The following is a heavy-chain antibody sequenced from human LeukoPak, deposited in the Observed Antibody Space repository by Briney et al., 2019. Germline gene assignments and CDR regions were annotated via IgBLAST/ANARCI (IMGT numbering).Heavy chain of an antibody. V-gene: IGHV4-34*01. Sequence: KPSETLSLTCAVYGGSFSGYYWSWIRQPPGKGLEWIGEINHSGSTNYNPSLKSRVTMSLDTSKNHFSLKLSSVTAADTAVYYCARDKYYGSGNYGKYNWFDPWGQGTLVTVSS. CDR1: GGSFSGYY. CDR2: INHSGST. CDR3: ARDKYYGSGNYGKYNWFDP. J-gene: IGHJ5*02. D-gene: IGHD3-10*01.